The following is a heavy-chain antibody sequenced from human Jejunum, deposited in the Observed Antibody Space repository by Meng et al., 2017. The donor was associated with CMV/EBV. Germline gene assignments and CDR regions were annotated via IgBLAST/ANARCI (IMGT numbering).Heavy chain of an antibody. CDR1: GFSLSTSEVG. J-gene: IGHJ5*02. Sequence: QITLKESGPTLVQPTQTLTLTCTFSGFSLSTSEVGVGGIRQPPGKALEWLAVIYWDDDKRYSPSLKSRLTITKDTSKNQVVLTLTNMDPVDTATYYCALFTRSWFDPWGQGTLVTVSS. CDR2: IYWDDDK. CDR3: ALFTRSWFDP. V-gene: IGHV2-5*02. D-gene: IGHD2-2*01.